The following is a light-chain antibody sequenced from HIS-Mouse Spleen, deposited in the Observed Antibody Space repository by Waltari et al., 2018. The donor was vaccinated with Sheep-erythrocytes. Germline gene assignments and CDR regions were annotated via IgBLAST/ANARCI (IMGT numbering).Light chain of an antibody. CDR3: QQYGSSLRT. Sequence: EIVLTQSPGTLSLSPGERATLPCRASQSVSSSYLAWYQQKPGQAPRLLIYGASSRATGIPDRFGGSGSGTDFTLTISRLEPEDFAVYYCQQYGSSLRTFGQGTKVEIK. CDR1: QSVSSSY. CDR2: GAS. J-gene: IGKJ1*01. V-gene: IGKV3-20*01.